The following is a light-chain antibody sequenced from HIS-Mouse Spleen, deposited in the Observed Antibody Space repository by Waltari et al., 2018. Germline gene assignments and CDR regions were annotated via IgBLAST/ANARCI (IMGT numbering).Light chain of an antibody. Sequence: QSALTQPPSASGSPGQSVPLSRTGTSSDVGGDNFFPWYQQHPGKAPKLMIYEVSKRPSGVPDRFSGSKSGNTASLTASGLQAEDEADYYCSSYAGSNNVVFGGGTKLTVL. CDR1: SSDVGGDNF. J-gene: IGLJ2*01. V-gene: IGLV2-8*01. CDR3: SSYAGSNNVV. CDR2: EVS.